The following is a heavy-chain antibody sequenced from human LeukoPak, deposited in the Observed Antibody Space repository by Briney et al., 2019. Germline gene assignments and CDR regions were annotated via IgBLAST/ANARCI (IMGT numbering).Heavy chain of an antibody. CDR2: IYPGDSDT. Sequence: GESLKIPCKGSGYTFINYWIGWVRQMPGKGLEWMGIIYPGDSDTTYSPSFQGQVTISADKSINTAYLQWSSLKASDTAMYYCARRVVNNRNWYFDLWGRGTLVTVSS. J-gene: IGHJ2*01. CDR1: GYTFINYW. D-gene: IGHD4-23*01. CDR3: ARRVVNNRNWYFDL. V-gene: IGHV5-51*01.